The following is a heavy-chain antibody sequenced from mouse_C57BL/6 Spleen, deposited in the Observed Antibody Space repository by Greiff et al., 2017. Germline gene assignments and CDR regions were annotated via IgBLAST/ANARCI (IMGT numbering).Heavy chain of an antibody. D-gene: IGHD1-1*02. V-gene: IGHV1-82*01. CDR2: IYPGDGDT. CDR3: ASIPLWPTTGFDY. CDR1: GYAFSSSW. Sequence: QVQLKQSGPELVKPGASVKISCKASGYAFSSSWMNWVKQRPGKGLEWIGRIYPGDGDTNYNGKFKGKATLPADKSSSTAYMQLCSLTSGDSAVYFCASIPLWPTTGFDYWGQGTTLTVSS. J-gene: IGHJ2*01.